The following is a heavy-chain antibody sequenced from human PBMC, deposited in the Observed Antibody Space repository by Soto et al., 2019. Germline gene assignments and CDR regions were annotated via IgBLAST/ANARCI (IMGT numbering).Heavy chain of an antibody. V-gene: IGHV3-30*18. J-gene: IGHJ4*02. Sequence: QPGGSLRLSCAASGFTFSSYGMHWVRQAPGKGLEWVAVISYDGSNKYYADSVKGRFTISRDNSKNTLYLQMNSLRAEDTAVYYCAKDSTTGTTSLDYWGQGTLVTVSS. CDR2: ISYDGSNK. CDR3: AKDSTTGTTSLDY. D-gene: IGHD1-1*01. CDR1: GFTFSSYG.